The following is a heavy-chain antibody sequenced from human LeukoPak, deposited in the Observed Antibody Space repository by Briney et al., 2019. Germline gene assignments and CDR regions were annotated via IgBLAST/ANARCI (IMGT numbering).Heavy chain of an antibody. CDR1: GGTFSSYA. CDR3: ATNPRYYDSSDGSLDY. V-gene: IGHV1-69*04. Sequence: SVKVSCKASGGTFSSYAISWVRQAPGQGLEWMGRIIPIFGIANYAQKFQGRVTITADKSTSTAYMELSSLRSEDTAVYYCATNPRYYDSSDGSLDYWGQGTLVTVSS. D-gene: IGHD3-22*01. CDR2: IIPIFGIA. J-gene: IGHJ4*02.